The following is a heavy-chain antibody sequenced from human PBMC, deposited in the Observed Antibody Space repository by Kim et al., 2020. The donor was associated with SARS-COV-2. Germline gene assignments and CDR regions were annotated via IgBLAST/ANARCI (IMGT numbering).Heavy chain of an antibody. Sequence: SETLSLTCTVSGGSISSSSYYWGWIRQPPGKGLEWIGSIYYSGSTYYNPSLKSRVTISVDTSKNQFSLKLSSVTAADTAVYYCATLLGYCSSTSCTKKHNFDYWGQGTLVTVSS. V-gene: IGHV4-39*01. CDR3: ATLLGYCSSTSCTKKHNFDY. CDR1: GGSISSSSYY. CDR2: IYYSGST. J-gene: IGHJ4*02. D-gene: IGHD2-2*01.